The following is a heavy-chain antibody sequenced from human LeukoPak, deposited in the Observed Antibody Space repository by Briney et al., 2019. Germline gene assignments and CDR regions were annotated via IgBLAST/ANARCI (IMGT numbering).Heavy chain of an antibody. CDR3: ARADSGVTTGLFYYYMDV. V-gene: IGHV4-34*01. CDR1: GGSFSGYY. Sequence: SETLSLTCAVYGGSFSGYYWSWIRQPPGKGLEWIGEINHSGSTNYNPSLKSRVTISVDTSKNQFSLKLSSVTAADTAVYYCARADSGVTTGLFYYYMDVWGKGTTVTVSS. CDR2: INHSGST. D-gene: IGHD4-11*01. J-gene: IGHJ6*03.